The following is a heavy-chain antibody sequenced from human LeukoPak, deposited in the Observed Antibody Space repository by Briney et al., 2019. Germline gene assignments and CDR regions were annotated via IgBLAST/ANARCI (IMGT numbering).Heavy chain of an antibody. Sequence: GGSLRLSCAASGFTSSSYWMSWVRQAPGKGLEWVANIKQDGNEKYYVDSVKGRFTISRDNAKNSLYLQMNSLRAEDTAVYYCAKSLLWSPTTAIDYWGQGTLVTVSS. CDR2: IKQDGNEK. D-gene: IGHD1-26*01. J-gene: IGHJ4*02. CDR1: GFTSSSYW. CDR3: AKSLLWSPTTAIDY. V-gene: IGHV3-7*03.